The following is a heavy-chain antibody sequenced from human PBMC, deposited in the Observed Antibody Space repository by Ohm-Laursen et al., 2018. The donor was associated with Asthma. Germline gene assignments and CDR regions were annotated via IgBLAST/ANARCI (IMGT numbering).Heavy chain of an antibody. V-gene: IGHV3-23*01. Sequence: SLRLSCAASGFTFSDYYMSWIRQAPGKGLEWASGISSSGGSTYYADNVKGRFTISRDNSKNTLYLQMNSLRAEDTAVYYCAKVVLMDVWGQGTTVTVSS. J-gene: IGHJ6*02. CDR2: ISSSGGST. D-gene: IGHD3-16*02. CDR3: AKVVLMDV. CDR1: GFTFSDYY.